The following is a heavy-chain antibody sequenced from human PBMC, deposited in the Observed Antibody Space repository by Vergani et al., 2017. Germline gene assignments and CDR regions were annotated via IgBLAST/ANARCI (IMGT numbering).Heavy chain of an antibody. V-gene: IGHV4-39*01. J-gene: IGHJ4*02. CDR2: IYYSGST. CDR1: GGSISSSSYY. CDR3: ARHRGGATGNFDY. D-gene: IGHD1-14*01. Sequence: QLQLQESGPGLVKPSETLSLTCTVSGGSISSSSYYWGWIRQPPGKGLEWIGSIYYSGSTYYNPSLKSRVNISVDTSKNQFALKLSSVTAADTAVYYFARHRGGATGNFDYWGQGTLVTVSS.